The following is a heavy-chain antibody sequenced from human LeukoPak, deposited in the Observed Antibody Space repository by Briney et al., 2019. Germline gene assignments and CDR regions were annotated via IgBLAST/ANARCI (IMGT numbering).Heavy chain of an antibody. V-gene: IGHV3-21*01. CDR1: GFTFSTYN. Sequence: GGSLRLSCAASGFTFSTYNMIWVRQAPGKGLEWVSSISSSRSYIYYADSVKGRFTISRDNAKNSLYLQMNSLRAEDTAVYYCARVKTGNRLSRGYYYMDVWGKGTTVTVSS. CDR2: ISSSRSYI. D-gene: IGHD1-14*01. J-gene: IGHJ6*03. CDR3: ARVKTGNRLSRGYYYMDV.